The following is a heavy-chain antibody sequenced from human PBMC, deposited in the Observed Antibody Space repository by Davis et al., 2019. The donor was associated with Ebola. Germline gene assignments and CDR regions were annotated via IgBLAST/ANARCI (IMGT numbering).Heavy chain of an antibody. D-gene: IGHD1-20*01. J-gene: IGHJ4*02. Sequence: GGSLRLSCAASGFTFSSYGMHWVRQAPGKGLEWVAVISYDGSNKYYADSVKGRFTISRDNAKNSLYLQMNSLRAEDTAVYYCASTYNWNYGYWGQGTLVTVSS. CDR3: ASTYNWNYGY. CDR2: ISYDGSNK. CDR1: GFTFSSYG. V-gene: IGHV3-30*03.